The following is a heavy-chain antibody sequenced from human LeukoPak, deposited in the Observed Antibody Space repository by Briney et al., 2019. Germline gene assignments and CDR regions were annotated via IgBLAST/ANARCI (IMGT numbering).Heavy chain of an antibody. Sequence: SQTLSLTCTVSGGSISSGGYYWSWIRQHPGTGLEWIGYIYYSGSTYYNPSLKSRVTISVDTSKNQFSLKLSSVTAADTAVYYCASTYCTNGVCTDYYGMDVWGQGTTVTVSS. V-gene: IGHV4-31*03. CDR2: IYYSGST. D-gene: IGHD2-8*01. J-gene: IGHJ6*02. CDR1: GGSISSGGYY. CDR3: ASTYCTNGVCTDYYGMDV.